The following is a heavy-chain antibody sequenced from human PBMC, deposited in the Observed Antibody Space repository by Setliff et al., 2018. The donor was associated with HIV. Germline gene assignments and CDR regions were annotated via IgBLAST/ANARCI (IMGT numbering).Heavy chain of an antibody. CDR2: IKQDGSEM. V-gene: IGHV3-7*01. D-gene: IGHD1-26*01. Sequence: GGSLRLSCAASGFTFSSYWMSWVRQAPGKGLEWVANIKQDGSEMYYVDSVKGRFTISRDNAKNSLFLQMKSLRAEDTGVYYCAREGLVGANDYWGQGTLVTVSS. CDR3: AREGLVGANDY. CDR1: GFTFSSYW. J-gene: IGHJ4*02.